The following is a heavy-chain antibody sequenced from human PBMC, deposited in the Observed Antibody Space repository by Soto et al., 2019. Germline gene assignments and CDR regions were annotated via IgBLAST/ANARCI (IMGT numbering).Heavy chain of an antibody. J-gene: IGHJ4*02. D-gene: IGHD2-15*01. CDR3: AKDCSGASCGFDI. CDR1: GYTFGKYV. V-gene: IGHV1-18*01. CDR2: ISVYHGNT. Sequence: QVQLVQSGTAGKKPGASVKVSCKASGYTFGKYVISWVRQAPGQGLEWVGWISVYHGNTVHAQKFRGRVNMTTDTSTSTDYMELGRLKSDDSAIYYCAKDCSGASCGFDIWGQGTLVTVSS.